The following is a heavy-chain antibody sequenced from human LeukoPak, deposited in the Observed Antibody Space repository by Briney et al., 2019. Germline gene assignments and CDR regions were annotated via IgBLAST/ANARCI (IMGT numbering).Heavy chain of an antibody. CDR2: IKQDGSEK. J-gene: IGHJ4*02. D-gene: IGHD4-17*01. Sequence: GGSLRLSCAASGLTFSSYWMSWVRQAPGKGLEWVANIKQDGSEKSYVDSVKGRFTISRDNAKNSLYLQMNSLRAEDTAVYYCARVNYGDYDDYWGQGTLVTVSS. V-gene: IGHV3-7*03. CDR1: GLTFSSYW. CDR3: ARVNYGDYDDY.